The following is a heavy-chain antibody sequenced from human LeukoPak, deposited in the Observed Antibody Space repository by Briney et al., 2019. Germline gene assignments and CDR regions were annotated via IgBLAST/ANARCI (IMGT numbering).Heavy chain of an antibody. CDR1: GDSVSSNSAA. CDR3: ARQYSSGWSSYYGLDV. J-gene: IGHJ6*02. D-gene: IGHD6-19*01. V-gene: IGHV6-1*01. Sequence: SQTLSLTCAISGDSVSSNSAAWNWIRQSPSGGLEWLGRTYYRSKWYNDYAVSVKSRITINPDTSKNQFSLQLNSVTPEDTAVYYCARQYSSGWSSYYGLDVWGQGTTVTVSS. CDR2: TYYRSKWYN.